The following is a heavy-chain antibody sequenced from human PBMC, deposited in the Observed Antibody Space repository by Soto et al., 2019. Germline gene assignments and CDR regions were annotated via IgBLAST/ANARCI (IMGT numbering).Heavy chain of an antibody. J-gene: IGHJ3*02. V-gene: IGHV1-69*13. Sequence: AASVKVSCKASGGTFSSYAISWVRQAPGQGLEWMGGIIPIFGTANYAQKFQGRVTITADESTSTAYMELSSLRSEDTAVYYCASFDYYDSTTDPFDIWGQGTMVTVSS. CDR2: IIPIFGTA. CDR1: GGTFSSYA. D-gene: IGHD3-22*01. CDR3: ASFDYYDSTTDPFDI.